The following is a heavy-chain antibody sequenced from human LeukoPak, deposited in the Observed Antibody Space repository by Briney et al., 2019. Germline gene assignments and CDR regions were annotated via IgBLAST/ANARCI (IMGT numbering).Heavy chain of an antibody. Sequence: SETLSLTCTVSGGSISSYYWSGIRRPPGKGLEWIGYIHYRGSNNDNPCLKSQIPLSVDTTKNQVSLKLSSVTAADTAVYYCAREMEDKSLVWFGELKKYYYYYMDVWGKGTTVTVSS. V-gene: IGHV4-59*12. CDR2: IHYRGSN. D-gene: IGHD3-10*01. CDR3: AREMEDKSLVWFGELKKYYYYYMDV. CDR1: GGSISSYY. J-gene: IGHJ6*03.